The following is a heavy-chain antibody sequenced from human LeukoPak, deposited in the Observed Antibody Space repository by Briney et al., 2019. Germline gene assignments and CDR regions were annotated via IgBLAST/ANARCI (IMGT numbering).Heavy chain of an antibody. V-gene: IGHV3-74*01. Sequence: GGSLRLSCAASGFTFSRFWMRWVRQAPGKGLVWVSRISSDGSNTNYADSVKGRFTISRDNAKNTLYLQMDSLTGDDTAVYYCASRNFGSSPFDYWGQGTLVTVSS. J-gene: IGHJ4*02. CDR3: ASRNFGSSPFDY. CDR1: GFTFSRFW. D-gene: IGHD3-10*01. CDR2: ISSDGSNT.